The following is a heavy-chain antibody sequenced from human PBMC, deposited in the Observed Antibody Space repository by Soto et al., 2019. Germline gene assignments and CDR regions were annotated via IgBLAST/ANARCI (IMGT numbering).Heavy chain of an antibody. CDR3: ATDLNWEST. CDR2: IKEDGSET. CDR1: GFTFSSTW. Sequence: VILSFSASGFTFSSTWMTWVRQPPGKGLEWVASIKEDGSETYYVDSVKGRFTISRDIAKNSLYLQLNSLTAGDTAIYYCATDLNWESTWCQGAVVPVSS. V-gene: IGHV3-7*03. J-gene: IGHJ4*02. D-gene: IGHD7-27*01.